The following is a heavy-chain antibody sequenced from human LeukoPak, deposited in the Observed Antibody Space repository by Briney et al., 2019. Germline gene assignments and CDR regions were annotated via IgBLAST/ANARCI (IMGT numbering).Heavy chain of an antibody. CDR3: AKASDGSGSYYNNWFDP. D-gene: IGHD3-10*01. CDR1: GFTFDDYA. V-gene: IGHV3-9*01. Sequence: GGSLRLSCAASGFTFDDYAMHWVRQAPGKGLEWVPGISWNSGSIGYADSVKGRFTISRDNAKNSLYLQMNSLRAEDTALYYCAKASDGSGSYYNNWFDPWGQGTLVTVSS. J-gene: IGHJ5*02. CDR2: ISWNSGSI.